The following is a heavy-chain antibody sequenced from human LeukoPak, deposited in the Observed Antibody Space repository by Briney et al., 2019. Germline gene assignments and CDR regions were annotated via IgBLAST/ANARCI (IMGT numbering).Heavy chain of an antibody. J-gene: IGHJ5*02. CDR2: ITGNHGAT. V-gene: IGHV3-23*01. CDR3: TKDPNGNYVGTFDP. Sequence: GGSLRLSCAASGFTFSSFAMTWVRQAPGKGLEWVSSITGNHGATYNIDSVKGRFTISRDNSQNTLYLQMNSLRVEDTAVYYCTKDPNGNYVGTFDPWGQGTLVTVSS. D-gene: IGHD4-17*01. CDR1: GFTFSSFA.